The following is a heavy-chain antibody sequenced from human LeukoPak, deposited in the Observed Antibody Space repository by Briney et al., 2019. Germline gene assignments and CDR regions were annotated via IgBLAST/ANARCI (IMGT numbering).Heavy chain of an antibody. CDR2: ISGSGGSK. J-gene: IGHJ4*02. V-gene: IGHV3-23*01. Sequence: PGGSLRLSCAASGFTFTSYDMSWVRQAPGKGLEWVSGISGSGGSKYYADSVKGRFTISRDNSKNTLYLQMNSLRAEDTAVYYCAKDLYPLSSGYLFDYWGQGTLVTVSS. CDR1: GFTFTSYD. D-gene: IGHD3-22*01. CDR3: AKDLYPLSSGYLFDY.